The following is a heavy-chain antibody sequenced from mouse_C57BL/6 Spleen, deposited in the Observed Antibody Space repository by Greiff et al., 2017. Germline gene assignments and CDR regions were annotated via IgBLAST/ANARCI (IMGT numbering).Heavy chain of an antibody. CDR3: ARYGYDYDSYAMDY. D-gene: IGHD2-4*01. CDR1: GYTFTSYW. CDR2: IYPGSGST. Sequence: QVQLQQPGAELVKPGASVKMSCKASGYTFTSYWITWVKQRPGQGLEWIGDIYPGSGSTNYNEKFKSKATLTVDTSSCTAYMQLSSLTSEDSAVYYCARYGYDYDSYAMDYWGQGTSVTVSS. J-gene: IGHJ4*01. V-gene: IGHV1-55*01.